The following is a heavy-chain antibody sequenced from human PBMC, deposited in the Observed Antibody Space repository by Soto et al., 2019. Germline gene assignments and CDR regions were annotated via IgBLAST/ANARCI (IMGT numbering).Heavy chain of an antibody. CDR1: GFTFSSYS. J-gene: IGHJ3*02. V-gene: IGHV3-21*01. CDR2: ISSSSSYI. D-gene: IGHD1-1*01. CDR3: ARAFRVSQLGAFDI. Sequence: VGSLRLSCAASGFTFSSYSMNWVRQAPGKGLEWVSSISSSSSYIYYADSVKGRFTISRDNAKNSLYLQMNSLRAEDTAVYYCARAFRVSQLGAFDIWGQGTMVTVSS.